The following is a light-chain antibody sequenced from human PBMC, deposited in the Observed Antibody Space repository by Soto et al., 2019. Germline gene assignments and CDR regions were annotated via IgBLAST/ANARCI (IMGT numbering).Light chain of an antibody. CDR3: QQYYSYPRT. CDR1: HGISSY. J-gene: IGKJ1*01. CDR2: AAS. Sequence: AIRMTQSPSSFSASTGDRVTITCRASHGISSYLAWYQQKPGKAPKLLIYAASTLQSGVPSRFSGSGSGTDFTLTISCLQSEDFATYYCQQYYSYPRTFGQGTKVDI. V-gene: IGKV1-8*01.